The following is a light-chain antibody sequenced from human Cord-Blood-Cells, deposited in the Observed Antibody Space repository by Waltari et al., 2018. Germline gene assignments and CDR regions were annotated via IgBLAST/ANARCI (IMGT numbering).Light chain of an antibody. CDR1: QSVSSSY. Sequence: DIVLTQSPGTLSLSPGERATLSCRASQSVSSSYLAWYQQKPGQAPRLLIYGASSRATGIPDRFSGSGSGTEFTLTISRLEPEDFAVYYCQQYGSSPRYTFGQGTKLEIK. J-gene: IGKJ2*01. CDR2: GAS. CDR3: QQYGSSPRYT. V-gene: IGKV3-20*01.